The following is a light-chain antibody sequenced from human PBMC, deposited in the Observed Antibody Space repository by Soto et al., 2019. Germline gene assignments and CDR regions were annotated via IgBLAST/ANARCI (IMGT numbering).Light chain of an antibody. V-gene: IGKV3D-15*01. CDR1: QSVSSN. CDR2: GAS. Sequence: EIVITQSPATLSVSPGERATLSCRASQSVSSNLAWYQQKPGQAPRLLIYGASTRATGIPARFSGSGSGTDFTLTISSLEPEDFAVYYCHQRQYWPPITFGQGTRLEIK. CDR3: HQRQYWPPIT. J-gene: IGKJ5*01.